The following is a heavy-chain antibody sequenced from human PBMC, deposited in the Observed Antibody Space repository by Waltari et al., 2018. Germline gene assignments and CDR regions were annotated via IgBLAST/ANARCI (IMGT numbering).Heavy chain of an antibody. Sequence: VLLVEPGGGLVQPGGSLRLPGAGSGFTFSTYWMTWVRQAPGKGLEWLANIKEDGSEKNYVDSVKGRFTISRDNAKNSLYLQMNSLRAEDTAVYYCARDPHYSNFDYWGQGTLVTVSS. CDR3: ARDPHYSNFDY. J-gene: IGHJ4*02. CDR1: GFTFSTYW. D-gene: IGHD4-4*01. CDR2: IKEDGSEK. V-gene: IGHV3-7*01.